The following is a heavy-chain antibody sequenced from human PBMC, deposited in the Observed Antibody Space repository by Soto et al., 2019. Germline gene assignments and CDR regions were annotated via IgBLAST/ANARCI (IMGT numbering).Heavy chain of an antibody. Sequence: QVQLQESGPGLVKPSETLSLTCTVSGGSVSSGSYYWSWIRQPPGKGLEWIGYIYYSGSTNYNPSLKRRVTISVDTSKNQFSLELSSVTAADTAVYYCARGILWFGDPYYFDYWGQGTLVTVSS. D-gene: IGHD3-10*01. J-gene: IGHJ4*02. CDR2: IYYSGST. CDR1: GGSVSSGSYY. V-gene: IGHV4-61*01. CDR3: ARGILWFGDPYYFDY.